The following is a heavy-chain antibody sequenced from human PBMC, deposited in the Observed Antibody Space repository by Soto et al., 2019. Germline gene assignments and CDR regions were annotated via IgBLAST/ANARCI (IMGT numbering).Heavy chain of an antibody. V-gene: IGHV1-18*01. CDR1: GYTFTSYG. CDR2: ISAYNGNT. J-gene: IGHJ4*02. D-gene: IGHD3-16*02. CDR3: ARDPHLYDYIWGSYRPDY. Sequence: GASVKVSCKASGYTFTSYGISWVRQAPGQGLEWMGWISAYNGNTNYAQKLQGRVTMTTDTSTSTAYMELRSLRSDDTAVYYCARDPHLYDYIWGSYRPDYWGQGTLVTVS.